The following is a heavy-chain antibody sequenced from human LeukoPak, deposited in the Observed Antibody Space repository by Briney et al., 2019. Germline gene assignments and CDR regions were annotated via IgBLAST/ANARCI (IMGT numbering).Heavy chain of an antibody. CDR1: GFTLDDSA. V-gene: IGHV3-30*03. Sequence: GGSLRLSCVVSGFTLDDSAMHWVRQAPGKGLEWVAVVSDDGENQYYAASVQGRFTISRDNSKKTTYLQMNSLRAEDTAVYYCARDGKANRPFDPWGQGTLVTVSS. CDR3: ARDGKANRPFDP. J-gene: IGHJ5*02. D-gene: IGHD4-23*01. CDR2: VSDDGENQ.